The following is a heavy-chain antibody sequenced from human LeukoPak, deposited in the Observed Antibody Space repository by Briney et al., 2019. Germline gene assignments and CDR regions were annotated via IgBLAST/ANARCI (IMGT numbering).Heavy chain of an antibody. V-gene: IGHV4-39*07. CDR1: GGSISSSSYY. J-gene: IGHJ4*02. CDR3: ARSRLVQFDY. CDR2: IYYSGST. D-gene: IGHD3-10*02. Sequence: PSETLSLTCTVSGGSISSSSYYWGWIRQPPGKGLEWIGSIYYSGSTNYNPSLKGRVTISVDTSKNQFSLKLSSVTAADTAVYYCARSRLVQFDYWGQGTLVTVSS.